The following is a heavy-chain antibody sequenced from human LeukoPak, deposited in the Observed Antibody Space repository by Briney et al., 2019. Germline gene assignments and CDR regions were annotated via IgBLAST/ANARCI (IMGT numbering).Heavy chain of an antibody. D-gene: IGHD3-10*01. CDR1: GGSVSGSY. V-gene: IGHV4-59*02. Sequence: SETLSLTCTVSGGSVSGSYWSWVRQSPGKGLEGIGYIYYSGATNYNPSLKSRVSISIDTSKNQFSLKLSSVTPADTAVYYCARDSYGSGSSYNDYYYYMDVWGKGTTVTIS. CDR2: IYYSGAT. CDR3: ARDSYGSGSSYNDYYYYMDV. J-gene: IGHJ6*03.